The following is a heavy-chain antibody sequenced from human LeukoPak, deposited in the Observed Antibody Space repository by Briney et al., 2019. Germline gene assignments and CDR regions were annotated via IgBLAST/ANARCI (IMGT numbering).Heavy chain of an antibody. CDR3: ARDSSHYLGSSDY. D-gene: IGHD6-6*01. V-gene: IGHV3-23*01. Sequence: GGSLRLSCAASGFTFTSYSMNWVRQAPGKGLEWVSTISGGGGSTYYADSVKGRFTISRDNSKNTLYLQVNSLRAEDMAVYYCARDSSHYLGSSDYWGQGTLVTVSS. CDR1: GFTFTSYS. CDR2: ISGGGGST. J-gene: IGHJ4*02.